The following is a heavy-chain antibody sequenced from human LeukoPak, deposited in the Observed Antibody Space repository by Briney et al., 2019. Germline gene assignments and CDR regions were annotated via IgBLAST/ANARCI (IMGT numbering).Heavy chain of an antibody. CDR1: GFTFSSYA. V-gene: IGHV3-64*01. J-gene: IGHJ4*02. Sequence: GGSLRLSCAASGFTFSSYAMHWVRQAPGKGLEYVSAISSNGGSTYYANSVKGRFTISRDNSKNTLYLQMGSLRAEDMAVYYCARGEASSGYYFDYWGQGTLVTVSS. CDR3: ARGEASSGYYFDY. D-gene: IGHD3-22*01. CDR2: ISSNGGST.